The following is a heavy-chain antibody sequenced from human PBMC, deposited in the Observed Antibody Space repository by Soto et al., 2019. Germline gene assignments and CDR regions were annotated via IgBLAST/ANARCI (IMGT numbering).Heavy chain of an antibody. CDR2: IYYSGST. Sequence: PSETLSLTCTVSGGSISSGGYYWSWIRQHPGKGLEWIGYIYYSGSTYYNQSLKNRVNISVDTSKNQFSLKLSSVTAADTAVYYCARDRAGALYFDYWGQGTLVTVSS. CDR1: GGSISSGGYY. J-gene: IGHJ4*02. V-gene: IGHV4-31*03. D-gene: IGHD6-13*01. CDR3: ARDRAGALYFDY.